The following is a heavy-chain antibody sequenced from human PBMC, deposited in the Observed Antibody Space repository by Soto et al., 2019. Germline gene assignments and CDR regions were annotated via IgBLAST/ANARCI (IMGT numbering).Heavy chain of an antibody. Sequence: QVQLVQSGAEVKKPGASVKVSCKASGYTFTSYYMHWVRQAPGQGLEWMGIINPSGGSTSYAQKFQGRVTMTRDTSTSTVYMEMSSLRSEDTAVYYCAREKGFWSGLAWFDPWGQGTLVTVSS. J-gene: IGHJ5*02. CDR1: GYTFTSYY. V-gene: IGHV1-46*03. D-gene: IGHD3-3*01. CDR3: AREKGFWSGLAWFDP. CDR2: INPSGGST.